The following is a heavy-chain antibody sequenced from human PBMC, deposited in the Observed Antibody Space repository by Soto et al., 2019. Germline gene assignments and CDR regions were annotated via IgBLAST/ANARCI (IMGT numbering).Heavy chain of an antibody. D-gene: IGHD6-13*01. CDR3: ARTIAAAGQSRRYYFDY. J-gene: IGHJ4*02. CDR2: IIPIFGTA. V-gene: IGHV1-69*01. CDR1: GGTFSSYA. Sequence: QVQLVQSGAEVKKPGSSVKVSCKASGGTFSSYAISWVRQAPGQGLEWMGGIIPIFGTANYAQKFQGRVTITADESTSTAYMELSRLRSEDTAVYYCARTIAAAGQSRRYYFDYWGQGTLVTVSS.